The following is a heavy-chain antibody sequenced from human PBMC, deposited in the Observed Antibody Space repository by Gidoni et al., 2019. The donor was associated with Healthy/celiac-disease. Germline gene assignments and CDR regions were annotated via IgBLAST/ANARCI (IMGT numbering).Heavy chain of an antibody. CDR2: IYYSGST. CDR1: GGSISSTSYH. J-gene: IGHJ5*02. Sequence: QLQLQESGPGLGKPSETLSLTCTVSGGSISSTSYHWGMIRQPPGKGLEWIGSIYYSGSTYYTPSLKSRVTISVDTSKNQFSLKLASVTAADTAVYSCSRHVAARSPGFDPWGQGTLVTVSS. CDR3: SRHVAARSPGFDP. D-gene: IGHD6-6*01. V-gene: IGHV4-39*01.